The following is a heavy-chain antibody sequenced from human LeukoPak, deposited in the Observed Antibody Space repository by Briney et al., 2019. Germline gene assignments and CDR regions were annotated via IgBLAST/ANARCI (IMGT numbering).Heavy chain of an antibody. CDR2: ISSSSSTI. CDR3: ARVATMVRGVIINYFDY. J-gene: IGHJ4*01. D-gene: IGHD3-10*01. CDR1: GFTFSSYS. V-gene: IGHV3-48*04. Sequence: GGSLRLSCAASGFTFSSYSMNWVRQAPGKGLEWVSYISSSSSTIYYADSVKGRFTISRDNAKNSLYLQMNSLRAEDTAVYYCARVATMVRGVIINYFDYWGQEPWSPSPQ.